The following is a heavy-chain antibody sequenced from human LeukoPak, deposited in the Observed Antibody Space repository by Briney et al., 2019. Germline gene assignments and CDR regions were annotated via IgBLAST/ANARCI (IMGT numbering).Heavy chain of an antibody. Sequence: GGSLRLSCAASEFSFSSHSMNWVRQAPGKGLEWVSTINSSGDYTRYADSVKGRFTISRDNAKNSLYLQMNSLRAEDTAVYYCVRDGMITAYAFDIWGQGTMVTVSS. CDR3: VRDGMITAYAFDI. D-gene: IGHD3-16*01. CDR2: INSSGDYT. CDR1: EFSFSSHS. V-gene: IGHV3-21*01. J-gene: IGHJ3*02.